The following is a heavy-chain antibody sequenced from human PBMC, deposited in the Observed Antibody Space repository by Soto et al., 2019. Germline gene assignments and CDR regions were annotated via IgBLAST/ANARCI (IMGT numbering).Heavy chain of an antibody. Sequence: SETLSLTCTVSGGSISSSSYYWGWIRQPPGKGLEWIGSIYYSGSTYYNPSLKSRVTISVDTSKNQFSLKLSSVTAADTAVYYCARQKSGAVAGPAWFDPWGQGTLVTVSS. J-gene: IGHJ5*02. CDR1: GGSISSSSYY. D-gene: IGHD6-19*01. V-gene: IGHV4-39*01. CDR2: IYYSGST. CDR3: ARQKSGAVAGPAWFDP.